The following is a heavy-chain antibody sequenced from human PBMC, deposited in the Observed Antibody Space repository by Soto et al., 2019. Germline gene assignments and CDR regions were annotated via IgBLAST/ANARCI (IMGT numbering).Heavy chain of an antibody. Sequence: QVQLVQSGAEVKKPGASVKVSCKASGYTFPSYDINWVRQATGQGLEWMGWVNPNSGNEGYAQKFQGRVSMTWNTSISTAYMELSSLRSEDTAAYYCARGIGETYGDLGGVDYWGQGTLVTVSS. V-gene: IGHV1-8*01. CDR3: ARGIGETYGDLGGVDY. CDR1: GYTFPSYD. J-gene: IGHJ4*02. D-gene: IGHD4-17*01. CDR2: VNPNSGNE.